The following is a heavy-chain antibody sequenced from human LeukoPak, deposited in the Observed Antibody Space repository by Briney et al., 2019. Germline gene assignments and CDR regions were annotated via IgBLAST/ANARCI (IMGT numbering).Heavy chain of an antibody. J-gene: IGHJ6*03. CDR2: IIPIFGTA. V-gene: IGHV1-69*13. Sequence: SVKVSCKASGGTFSSYAISWVRQAPGQGLEWMGGIIPIFGTASYAQKFQGRVTITADESTSTAYMELSSLRSEDTAVYYCARISGVVPAAYTYYYYYYMDVWGKGTTVTVSS. CDR1: GGTFSSYA. CDR3: ARISGVVPAAYTYYYYYYMDV. D-gene: IGHD2-2*01.